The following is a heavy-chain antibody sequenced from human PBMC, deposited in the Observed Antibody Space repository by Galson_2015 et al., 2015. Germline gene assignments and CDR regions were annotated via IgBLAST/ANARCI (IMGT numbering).Heavy chain of an antibody. CDR3: ARDSRGGSYGSDAFDI. CDR1: GFTVSTNY. J-gene: IGHJ3*02. CDR2: IYSVGST. V-gene: IGHV3-53*01. Sequence: SLRLSCAASGFTVSTNYMNWVRQAPGKGLEWVSIIYSVGSTYYADSVRGRFTISRDNSKNTLYLQMNSLRAEDTALYYCARDSRGGSYGSDAFDIWGRGTMVTVSS. D-gene: IGHD1-26*01.